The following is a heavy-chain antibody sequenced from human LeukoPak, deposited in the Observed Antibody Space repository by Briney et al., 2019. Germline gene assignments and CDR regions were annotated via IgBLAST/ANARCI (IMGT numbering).Heavy chain of an antibody. J-gene: IGHJ6*03. CDR3: AGSSSQNYYYMDV. CDR2: IYHSGST. D-gene: IGHD2-2*01. Sequence: SETLSLTCSVSDYSSSSGCYWGWVRQPPGKGLEWIATIYHSGSTSYNPSLKSRVTISLDTSKNLFSLRLNSVTAADTAVYYCAGSSSQNYYYMDVWDKGATVTVSS. CDR1: DYSSSSGCY. V-gene: IGHV4-38-2*02.